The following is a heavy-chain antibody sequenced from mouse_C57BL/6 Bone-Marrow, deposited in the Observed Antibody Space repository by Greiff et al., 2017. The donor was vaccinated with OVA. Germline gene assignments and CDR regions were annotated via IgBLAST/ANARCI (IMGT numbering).Heavy chain of an antibody. V-gene: IGHV1-82*01. CDR1: GYAFSSSW. CDR3: ARFYGKDFSDY. D-gene: IGHD1-1*01. CDR2: IYPGDGDT. J-gene: IGHJ2*01. Sequence: QVQLQQSGPELVKPGASVKISCKASGYAFSSSWMNWVKQRPGKGLEWIGRIYPGDGDTNYNGKFKGKATLTADKSSSTAYMQLSSLTSEDSAVYFCARFYGKDFSDYWGQGTTLTVSS.